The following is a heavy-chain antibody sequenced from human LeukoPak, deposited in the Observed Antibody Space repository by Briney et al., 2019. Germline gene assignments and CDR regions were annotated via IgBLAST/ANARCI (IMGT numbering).Heavy chain of an antibody. CDR2: INTNTGDP. V-gene: IGHV7-4-1*02. J-gene: IGHJ5*02. Sequence: GASVKVSCKASGYAFTTYAMNWVRQAPGQGLEWMGWINTNTGDPTYAQGFTGRFVFSLDISVSTAYLQISSLKAEDTAVYYCARQAYGSTAYYTSWGQGTLVTVSS. CDR3: ARQAYGSTAYYTS. CDR1: GYAFTTYA. D-gene: IGHD3-10*01.